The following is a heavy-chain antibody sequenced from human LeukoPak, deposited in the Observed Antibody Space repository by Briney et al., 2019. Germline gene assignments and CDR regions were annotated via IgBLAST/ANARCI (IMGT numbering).Heavy chain of an antibody. CDR1: GFTFSSYS. D-gene: IGHD2-2*01. V-gene: IGHV3-21*01. CDR3: ARDFGCSSTSCFSFPFDY. Sequence: GGSLRLSCAASGFTFSSYSMSWVRQAPGKGLEWVSSISSSSSYIYYADSVKGRFTISRDNPKNSLYLQMNSLRAEDTAVYYCARDFGCSSTSCFSFPFDYWGQGTLVTVSS. J-gene: IGHJ4*02. CDR2: ISSSSSYI.